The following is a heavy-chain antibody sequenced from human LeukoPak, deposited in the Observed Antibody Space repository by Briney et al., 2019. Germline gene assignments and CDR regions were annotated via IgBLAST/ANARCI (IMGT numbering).Heavy chain of an antibody. CDR3: ARELAAAEYWYFDL. CDR2: TYYRYKWYN. CDR1: GDSVSSNSAA. V-gene: IGHV6-1*01. Sequence: SQTLSLTCAISGDSVSSNSAAWNWLRQSPSRGLEWLGRTYYRYKWYNDYAVSVKSRITINPDKSKNQFVLQLNSVTPEDTAVYYCARELAAAEYWYFDLWGRGTLVTVSS. D-gene: IGHD6-13*01. J-gene: IGHJ2*01.